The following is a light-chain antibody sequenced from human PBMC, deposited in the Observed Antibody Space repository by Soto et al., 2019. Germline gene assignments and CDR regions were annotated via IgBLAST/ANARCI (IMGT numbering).Light chain of an antibody. J-gene: IGKJ4*01. CDR1: QSISTY. V-gene: IGKV1-39*01. Sequence: DIQMTQSPSSLTASLGDRVTITCRASQSISTYLNWYQQKPGKAPKLLIYAASSLQSGVPSRFSGSGFGTDFTLTISSLQPEDFATYYCQQSYITPRTFGGGTKVEIK. CDR2: AAS. CDR3: QQSYITPRT.